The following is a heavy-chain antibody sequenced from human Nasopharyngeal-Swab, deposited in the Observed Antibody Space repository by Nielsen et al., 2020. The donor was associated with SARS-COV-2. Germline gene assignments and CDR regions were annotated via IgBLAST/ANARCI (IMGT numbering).Heavy chain of an antibody. J-gene: IGHJ6*02. CDR1: GFTFSSYG. CDR3: ARDVVVVAAFYYYYYGMDV. CDR2: IWYDGSNK. V-gene: IGHV3-33*01. D-gene: IGHD2-15*01. Sequence: GESLKISCAASGFTFSSYGMHWVRQAPGKGLEWVAVIWYDGSNKYYADSVKGRFTISRDNSKNTLHLQMNSLRAEDTAVYYCARDVVVVAAFYYYYYGMDVWDQGTTVTVSS.